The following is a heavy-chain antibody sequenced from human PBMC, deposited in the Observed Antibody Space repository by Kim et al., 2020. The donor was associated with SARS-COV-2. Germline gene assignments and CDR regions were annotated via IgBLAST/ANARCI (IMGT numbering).Heavy chain of an antibody. Sequence: ASVKVSCKTSGHTFTSYGITWVRQAPGQGLEWMGWISSYNGNTNYAQKLQGRVTMTTDTSTSTTYMELRSLRSDDTAVYYCAGCSGGSCYSGFDSWGQGTLVTVSS. J-gene: IGHJ4*02. V-gene: IGHV1-18*01. CDR3: AGCSGGSCYSGFDS. D-gene: IGHD2-15*01. CDR2: ISSYNGNT. CDR1: GHTFTSYG.